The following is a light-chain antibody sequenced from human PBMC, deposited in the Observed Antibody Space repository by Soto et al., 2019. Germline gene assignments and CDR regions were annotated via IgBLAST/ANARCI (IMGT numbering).Light chain of an antibody. Sequence: EIVLTQSPGTLSLSPGERATLSCRASQSVSSSYLAWYQQKPGQAPRLLIYGASSRATGIPDRFSGSGSGTDFTLTISRLEPEDSAVYYCQQYGSSLYTFGQGTQLEIK. J-gene: IGKJ2*01. CDR1: QSVSSSY. CDR3: QQYGSSLYT. V-gene: IGKV3-20*01. CDR2: GAS.